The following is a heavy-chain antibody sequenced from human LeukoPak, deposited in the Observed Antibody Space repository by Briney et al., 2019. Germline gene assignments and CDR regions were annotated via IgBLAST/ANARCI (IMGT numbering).Heavy chain of an antibody. CDR2: IHHSGST. J-gene: IGHJ4*02. Sequence: PSETLSLTCAVYGGSFSDYYWSWIRQPPGKGLEWIGEIHHSGSTNYNPSLKSRVTISVDTSKNQFSLNLRSVTAADTAVYYCASVGPDISSWHYWGQGTLATVSS. CDR3: ASVGPDISSWHY. V-gene: IGHV4-34*01. CDR1: GGSFSDYY. D-gene: IGHD6-13*01.